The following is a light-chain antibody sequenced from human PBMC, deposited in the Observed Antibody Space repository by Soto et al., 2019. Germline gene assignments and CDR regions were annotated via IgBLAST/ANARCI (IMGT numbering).Light chain of an antibody. CDR1: QIVSSTY. J-gene: IGKJ1*01. CDR2: GAS. CDR3: QQYGSSPRA. V-gene: IGKV3-20*01. Sequence: EIVLTQSPGTLSLSPVERATLSCRASQIVSSTYLAWFQQKPGQAPRLLIYGASSRATGIPDRFSGSGYGTEFNLTISRLEPEDFAVYYCQQYGSSPRAFGQGTKV.